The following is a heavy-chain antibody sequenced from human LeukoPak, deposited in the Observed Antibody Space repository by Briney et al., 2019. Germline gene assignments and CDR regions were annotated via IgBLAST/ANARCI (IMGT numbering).Heavy chain of an antibody. D-gene: IGHD3-10*01. Sequence: GGSLRLSCAASGFTFSSYAMHWVRQAPGKGLEWVAVISYDGSNKYHADSVKGRFTISRDNSKNTLYLQMNSLRAEDTAVYYCARTGSYLGAFDIWGQGTMVTVSS. J-gene: IGHJ3*02. CDR1: GFTFSSYA. V-gene: IGHV3-30*04. CDR3: ARTGSYLGAFDI. CDR2: ISYDGSNK.